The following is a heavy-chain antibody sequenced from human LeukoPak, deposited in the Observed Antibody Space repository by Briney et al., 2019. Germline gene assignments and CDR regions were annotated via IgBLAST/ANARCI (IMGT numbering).Heavy chain of an antibody. Sequence: PGGSLRLSCATSGFTFSDYYMSWIRQAPGKGLEWVSYISSSGSTIYYADSVKGRFTISRDNAKNSLYLQMNSLRAEDTAVYYCARVGSSAYNWFDPWGQGTLVTVSS. J-gene: IGHJ5*02. CDR1: GFTFSDYY. D-gene: IGHD6-13*01. CDR3: ARVGSSAYNWFDP. CDR2: ISSSGSTI. V-gene: IGHV3-11*01.